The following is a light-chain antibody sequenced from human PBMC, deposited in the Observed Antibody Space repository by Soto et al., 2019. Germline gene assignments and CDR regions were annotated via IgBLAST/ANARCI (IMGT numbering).Light chain of an antibody. CDR2: GAF. CDR1: QSVSNNY. CDR3: QQYETCPYA. J-gene: IGKJ2*01. V-gene: IGKV3-20*01. Sequence: EIVLTQSPGTLSFSTGEKTTLSCRASQSVSNNYLAWYHHKPGQPPSLLIYGAFSRSTGIPDRFSGSGSGTDFILTISRPEPEDFAVYHCQQYETCPYAFGQGTTLEI.